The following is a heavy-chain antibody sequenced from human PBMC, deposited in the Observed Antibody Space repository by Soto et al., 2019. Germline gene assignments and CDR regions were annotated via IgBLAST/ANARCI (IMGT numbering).Heavy chain of an antibody. CDR2: IYYSGST. V-gene: IGHV4-39*01. CDR1: GGSISSSSHY. J-gene: IGHJ5*02. D-gene: IGHD6-19*01. Sequence: SETLSLTCTVSGGSISSSSHYWGWIRQPPGKGLEWIGSIYYSGSTYYNPSLKSRVTISVDTSKNQFSLKLSSVTAADTAVYYCASEQWLGLIPWGQGTLVTVSS. CDR3: ASEQWLGLIP.